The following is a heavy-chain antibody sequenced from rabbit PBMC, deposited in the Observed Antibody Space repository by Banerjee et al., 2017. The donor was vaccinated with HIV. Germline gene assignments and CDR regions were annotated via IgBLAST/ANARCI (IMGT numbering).Heavy chain of an antibody. J-gene: IGHJ4*01. CDR3: ARDHPGVIGWNFNL. V-gene: IGHV1S45*01. D-gene: IGHD7-1*01. CDR2: IGAGSSGTT. CDR1: GFTLSSYW. Sequence: QEQLVESGGGLVQPEGSLTLTCKASGFTLSSYWMWWVRQAPGKGLEWIACIGAGSSGTTYYASRAKGRLTISKTSWTTVTLQMTSLTAADTATYFCARDHPGVIGWNFNLWGPGTLVTV.